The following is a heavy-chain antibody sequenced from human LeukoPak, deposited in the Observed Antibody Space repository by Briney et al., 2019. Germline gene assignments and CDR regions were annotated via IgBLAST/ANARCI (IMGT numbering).Heavy chain of an antibody. J-gene: IGHJ5*02. Sequence: PGGSLRLSCAASGFTYSDYYMSWIRQAPGKGPEGVSYISSSGSTKYYADSVKGRFTVSRDNAKNSLDLQMNSLRADDTAVYYCARDSTSVGAFDPWGQGALVTVSS. V-gene: IGHV3-11*01. CDR3: ARDSTSVGAFDP. CDR2: ISSSGSTK. CDR1: GFTYSDYY.